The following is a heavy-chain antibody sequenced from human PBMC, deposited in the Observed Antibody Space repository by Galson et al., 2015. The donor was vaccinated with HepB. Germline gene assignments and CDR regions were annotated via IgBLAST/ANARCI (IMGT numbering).Heavy chain of an antibody. D-gene: IGHD6-13*01. J-gene: IGHJ4*02. CDR3: ARDDSSSWYGGLDY. Sequence: SLRLSCAASGFTFSSYAMHWVRQAPGKGLEWVAVISYDGSNKYYADSVKGRFTISRDNSKNTLYLQMNSLRAEDTAVYHCARDDSSSWYGGLDYWGQGTLVTVSS. V-gene: IGHV3-30*04. CDR2: ISYDGSNK. CDR1: GFTFSSYA.